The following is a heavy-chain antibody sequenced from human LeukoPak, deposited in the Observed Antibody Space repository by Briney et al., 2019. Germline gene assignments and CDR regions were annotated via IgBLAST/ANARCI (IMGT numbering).Heavy chain of an antibody. Sequence: GGSLRLSCAASGFTFSSYAMHWVRQAPGKGLEWVAVISYDGSNKYYADSVKGRFTISRDNSKNTLYLQMNSLRAEDTAVYYCARGRDYISDYWGQGTLVTVSS. J-gene: IGHJ4*02. CDR2: ISYDGSNK. D-gene: IGHD4-11*01. CDR3: ARGRDYISDY. V-gene: IGHV3-30*04. CDR1: GFTFSSYA.